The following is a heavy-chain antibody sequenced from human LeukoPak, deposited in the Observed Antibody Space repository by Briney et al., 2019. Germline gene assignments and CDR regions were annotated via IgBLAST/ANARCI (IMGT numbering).Heavy chain of an antibody. J-gene: IGHJ5*02. Sequence: XGSXXXYYWSWIRQPAGKGLEWIARIYSSGSTNYNPSLKSRVTMSVDTSKNQFSLKLSSVTAADTAVYYCARTSVAAPLDPWGQGTLVTVSS. D-gene: IGHD6-19*01. CDR2: IYSSGST. CDR1: XGSXXXYY. V-gene: IGHV4-4*07. CDR3: ARTSVAAPLDP.